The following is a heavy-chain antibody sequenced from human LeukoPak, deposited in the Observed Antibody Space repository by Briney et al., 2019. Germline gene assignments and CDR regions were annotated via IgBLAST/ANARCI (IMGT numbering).Heavy chain of an antibody. J-gene: IGHJ6*02. CDR2: ISASGGST. V-gene: IGHV3-23*01. Sequence: GGSLRLSCAASGFTFSSSAMSWVRQVPGKGLEWVSGISASGGSTYYADSVKGRFTISRDNSKNTLYLQMNSLRAEDTAVYYCAKEKLTAPYYGMDVWGQGTTVTVSS. D-gene: IGHD5-24*01. CDR3: AKEKLTAPYYGMDV. CDR1: GFTFSSSA.